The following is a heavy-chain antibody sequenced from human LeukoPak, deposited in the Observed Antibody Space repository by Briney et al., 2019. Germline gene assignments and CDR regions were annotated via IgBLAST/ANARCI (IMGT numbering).Heavy chain of an antibody. CDR3: ARDPVEMATIFDY. D-gene: IGHD5-24*01. Sequence: SETLSLTCTVSGGSISSSSYYWGWIRQPPGKGLEWIGSIYYSGSTYYNPSLKSRVTISVDTSKNQFSLKLSSVTAADTAVYYCARDPVEMATIFDYWGQGTLVTVSS. CDR1: GGSISSSSYY. V-gene: IGHV4-39*07. CDR2: IYYSGST. J-gene: IGHJ4*02.